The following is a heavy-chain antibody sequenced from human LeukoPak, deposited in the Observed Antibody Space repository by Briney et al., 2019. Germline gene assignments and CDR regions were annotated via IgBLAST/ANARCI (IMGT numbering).Heavy chain of an antibody. CDR1: GGSISTNNW. CDR3: ARDQNPSGSGSPLADAFDV. D-gene: IGHD6-19*01. J-gene: IGHJ3*01. V-gene: IGHV4-4*02. CDR2: IFHSGST. Sequence: SETLSLTCAVSGGSISTNNWWSGVRPHPGKGLEWIGEIFHSGSTNYNPSLKSRVTISVDKSNNQFSLNLTSVTAADTAVYYCARDQNPSGSGSPLADAFDVWGQGAKVTVSS.